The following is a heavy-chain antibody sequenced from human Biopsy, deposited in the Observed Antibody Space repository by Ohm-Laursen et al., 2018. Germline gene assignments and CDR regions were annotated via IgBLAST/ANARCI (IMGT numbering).Heavy chain of an antibody. CDR3: ARSFGVVINFEHNWFDP. V-gene: IGHV1-69*06. Sequence: SVKVSYKASGATFSNYAINWLRQAPGQGLEWMGGINPMFGTAKYAQRFQGRVTITADKSTSTADMELSSLRSDDTAVYYCARSFGVVINFEHNWFDPWGQGTLVTVSS. D-gene: IGHD3-3*01. J-gene: IGHJ5*02. CDR2: INPMFGTA. CDR1: GATFSNYA.